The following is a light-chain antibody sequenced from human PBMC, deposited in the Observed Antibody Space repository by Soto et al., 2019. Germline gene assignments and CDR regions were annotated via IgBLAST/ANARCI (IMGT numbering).Light chain of an antibody. V-gene: IGKV3-11*01. J-gene: IGKJ1*01. CDR3: QQRRNWPQT. CDR1: QTISSY. Sequence: EILLTQSPATLSLSRGERATLSCRASQTISSYLAWYQQKPGQAPRLLIYDASNRATGVPTRFSGSGSGTDFTLTISSLEPEDFAVYYCQQRRNWPQTFGQGTKVEIK. CDR2: DAS.